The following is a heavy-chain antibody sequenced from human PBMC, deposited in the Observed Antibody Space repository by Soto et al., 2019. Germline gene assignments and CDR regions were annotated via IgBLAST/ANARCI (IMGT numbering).Heavy chain of an antibody. V-gene: IGHV2-5*02. J-gene: IGHJ5*02. CDR1: GFSQSAKGVE. D-gene: IGHD3-9*01. CDR3: AHNVHELLTGYYTRSVPFAP. CDR2: IYWDDDK. Sequence: QITLRESGPTLVKPTKTLTLTSTFTGFSQSAKGVEGGWILQPPEKPLVGLPLIYWDDDKRNSPALKRRPTITKDTSKNQVVLTMTNMDPVDPATYYCAHNVHELLTGYYTRSVPFAPWGQGTLVTASS.